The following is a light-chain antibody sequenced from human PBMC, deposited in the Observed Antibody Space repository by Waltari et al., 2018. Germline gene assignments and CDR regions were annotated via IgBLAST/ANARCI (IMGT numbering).Light chain of an antibody. J-gene: IGKJ1*01. V-gene: IGKV1-5*03. CDR3: QHYNNQSPT. CDR1: HSISSW. CDR2: QAS. Sequence: DIQLTQSPSTLSASVGDRVTITCRASHSISSWLAWYQQKPGKAPKLLIFQASTLESEFPSRFSGSGAGTEFTLTISSLQPDDFATYACQHYNNQSPTFGQGTKVEI.